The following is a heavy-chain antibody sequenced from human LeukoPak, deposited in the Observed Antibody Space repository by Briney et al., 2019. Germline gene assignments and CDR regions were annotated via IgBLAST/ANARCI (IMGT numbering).Heavy chain of an antibody. CDR1: GGSISSSGYY. V-gene: IGHV4-39*07. D-gene: IGHD1-1*01. CDR2: IYHSGST. Sequence: PSETLSLTCTVSGGSISSSGYYWGWIRQPPGKGLEWIGSIYHSGSTYYNPSLKSRVTISVDTSKNQFSLKLSSVTAADTAVYYCAREYHSFVTATGNYYYYMDVWGKGTTVTVSS. J-gene: IGHJ6*03. CDR3: AREYHSFVTATGNYYYYMDV.